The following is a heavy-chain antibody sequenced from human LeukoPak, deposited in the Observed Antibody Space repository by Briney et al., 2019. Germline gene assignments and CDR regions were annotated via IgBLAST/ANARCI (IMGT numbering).Heavy chain of an antibody. V-gene: IGHV3-23*01. Sequence: GGSLRLSCAASGFTFSSYAMSWVRQAPGKGLEWVSSITGSGGATYYTDSVKGRFTISRDNSKNTLYLQMDSLSAEDTAVYYCARGDGGGYDNSGWVEYFDYWGQGTLVNVSS. CDR1: GFTFSSYA. J-gene: IGHJ4*02. D-gene: IGHD3-22*01. CDR2: ITGSGGAT. CDR3: ARGDGGGYDNSGWVEYFDY.